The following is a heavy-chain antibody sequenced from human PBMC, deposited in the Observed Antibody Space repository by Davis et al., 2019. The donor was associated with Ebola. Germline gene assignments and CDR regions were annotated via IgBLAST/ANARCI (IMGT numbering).Heavy chain of an antibody. D-gene: IGHD2-15*01. V-gene: IGHV4-30-2*01. CDR2: IYHSGST. Sequence: MPSETLSLTCTVSGGSISSSSYYWSWIRQPPGKGLEWIGYIYHSGSTYYNPSLKSRVTISVDRSKNQFSLKLSSVTAADTAVYYCARGIRYCSGGSCYSWFDPWGQGTLVTVSS. CDR1: GGSISSSSYY. J-gene: IGHJ5*02. CDR3: ARGIRYCSGGSCYSWFDP.